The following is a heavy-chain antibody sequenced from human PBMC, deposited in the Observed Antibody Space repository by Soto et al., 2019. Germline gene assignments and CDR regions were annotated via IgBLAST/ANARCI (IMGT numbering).Heavy chain of an antibody. CDR3: ATIIEYYDFCSRLEY. V-gene: IGHV1-24*01. D-gene: IGHD3-3*01. CDR2: FDSEDGET. J-gene: IGHJ4*02. Sequence: ASVKVSCKVSGYTLTELSMHWVRQAPGKGLERMGGFDSEDGETIYAQKFQGRIIMTEDTYTYTAYMELSSLRSEDTALYYCATIIEYYDFCSRLEYWCQGTLVNVSS. CDR1: GYTLTELS.